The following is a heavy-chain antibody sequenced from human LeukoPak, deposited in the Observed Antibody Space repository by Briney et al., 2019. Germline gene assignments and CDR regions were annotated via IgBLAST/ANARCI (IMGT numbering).Heavy chain of an antibody. CDR3: ARDFFAFGGVIALLDY. CDR2: IKLDGSEK. J-gene: IGHJ4*02. V-gene: IGHV3-7*01. Sequence: PGGSLRLSCAASGFTFSSYWMSWVRQAPGKGLEWVANIKLDGSEKYYVDSVKGRFTISRDNAKKSLYLQMNILRDEDTAVYYCARDFFAFGGVIALLDYWGQGTLATVSS. D-gene: IGHD3-16*02. CDR1: GFTFSSYW.